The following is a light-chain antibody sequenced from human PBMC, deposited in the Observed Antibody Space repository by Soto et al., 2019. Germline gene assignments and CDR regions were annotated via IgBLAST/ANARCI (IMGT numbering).Light chain of an antibody. Sequence: EIALTQSPATLSLSPGERATLSCRASQSVSRYLAWYQQKPGQAPRLLIYDASNRATGIPARFSGSGSGTDFTLTSRRPEPEDFAVYYWHHRGNSPSFGGGTKVEIK. CDR3: HHRGNSPS. V-gene: IGKV3-11*01. CDR1: QSVSRY. J-gene: IGKJ4*01. CDR2: DAS.